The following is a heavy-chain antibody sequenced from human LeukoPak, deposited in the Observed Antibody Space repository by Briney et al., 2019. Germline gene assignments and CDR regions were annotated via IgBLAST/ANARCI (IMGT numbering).Heavy chain of an antibody. J-gene: IGHJ4*02. CDR2: ISWNSGSI. D-gene: IGHD6-19*01. CDR1: GFTFDDYA. Sequence: GGSLRLSCAASGFTFDDYAMHWVRQAPGKGLEWVSGISWNSGSIGYADSVKGRFTISRDNAKNSLYLQMNSLRAEDMALYYCAKDMGSSGWYRPFDYWGQGTLVTVSS. CDR3: AKDMGSSGWYRPFDY. V-gene: IGHV3-9*03.